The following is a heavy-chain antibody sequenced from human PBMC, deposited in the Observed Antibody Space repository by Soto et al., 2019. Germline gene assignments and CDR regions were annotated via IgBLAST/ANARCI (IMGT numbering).Heavy chain of an antibody. Sequence: SETLSLTCTVSGDSISTYYWTWIRQPPGKGLEWIGYIYNSATTKYNPSLKSRVTISVDTSKNQFSLKLSSVTTADTAVYYCARGRFDFIWGTPASYLDYWGQGALVTVSS. CDR3: ARGRFDFIWGTPASYLDY. CDR1: GDSISTYY. D-gene: IGHD3-16*01. J-gene: IGHJ4*02. V-gene: IGHV4-59*01. CDR2: IYNSATT.